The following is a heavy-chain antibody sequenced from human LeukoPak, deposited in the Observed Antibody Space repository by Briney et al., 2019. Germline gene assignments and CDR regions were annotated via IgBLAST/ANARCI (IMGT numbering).Heavy chain of an antibody. CDR2: ISTDSVYT. CDR3: ARESHGTGDQ. Sequence: GSLILSYAASGFSFRDYYMSWIRQAPGKGLEWVSYISTDSVYTNYADPVKGRFTISRDNAKNSLYLQLNSLRAEDTAVYYCARESHGTGDQWGQRPLVTVSS. D-gene: IGHD3-10*01. J-gene: IGHJ4*02. V-gene: IGHV3-11*05. CDR1: GFSFRDYY.